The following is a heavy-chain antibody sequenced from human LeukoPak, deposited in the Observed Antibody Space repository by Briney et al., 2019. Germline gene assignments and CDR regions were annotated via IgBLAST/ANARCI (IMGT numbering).Heavy chain of an antibody. J-gene: IGHJ6*04. Sequence: PSETLSLTCAVNGGSFSGYYRSWIRQPPGKGLEWIGEINHSGSTNYNPSLKSRVTISVDTSKTQFSLKLGSVTAADTAVYYCARNSAAAGYGMDVWGKGTTVTVSS. CDR2: INHSGST. D-gene: IGHD6-13*01. CDR1: GGSFSGYY. CDR3: ARNSAAAGYGMDV. V-gene: IGHV4-34*01.